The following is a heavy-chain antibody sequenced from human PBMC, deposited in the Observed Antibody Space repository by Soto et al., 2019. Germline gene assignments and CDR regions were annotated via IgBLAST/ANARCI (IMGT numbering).Heavy chain of an antibody. J-gene: IGHJ6*02. CDR1: GGDFLSYT. V-gene: IGHV1-69*02. CDR2: IIPIRDVA. D-gene: IGHD3-10*01. Sequence: QLVQSGAEVKKPGASVKVSCKASGGDFLSYTISWVRQAPGQGPEWMGTIIPIRDVAKHAQKFQGRVESTADKATSTVYIELKSLRSDDTAVYYCAQMWFGELWHGMDVWGQGTTITVSS. CDR3: AQMWFGELWHGMDV.